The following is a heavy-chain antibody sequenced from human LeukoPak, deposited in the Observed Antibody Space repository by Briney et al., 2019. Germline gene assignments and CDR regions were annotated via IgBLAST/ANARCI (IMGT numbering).Heavy chain of an antibody. CDR1: GGSFSGYY. CDR3: ARARETVPIDY. Sequence: SETLSLTCAVYGGSFSGYYWTWIRQPPGKGLEWIGEINHSGSTNYNPSLKSRVTVSVDTSKNQFSLKLTSVTAADTAVYYCARARETVPIDYWGQGTLVTVSS. CDR2: INHSGST. J-gene: IGHJ4*02. D-gene: IGHD4-11*01. V-gene: IGHV4-34*01.